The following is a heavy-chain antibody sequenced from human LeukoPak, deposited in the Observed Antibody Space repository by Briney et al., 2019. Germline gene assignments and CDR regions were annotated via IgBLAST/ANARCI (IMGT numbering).Heavy chain of an antibody. V-gene: IGHV4-59*01. CDR3: ARPSGWLLLREEPGFDP. D-gene: IGHD3-22*01. CDR1: GGSISSYY. J-gene: IGHJ5*02. CDR2: IYYSGST. Sequence: NSSETLSLTCTVSGGSISSYYWSWIRQPPGKGLEWIGYIYYSGSTNYNPSLKSRVTISVDTSKNQFSLKLSSVTAADTAVYYWARPSGWLLLREEPGFDPGGRGPLVTVSS.